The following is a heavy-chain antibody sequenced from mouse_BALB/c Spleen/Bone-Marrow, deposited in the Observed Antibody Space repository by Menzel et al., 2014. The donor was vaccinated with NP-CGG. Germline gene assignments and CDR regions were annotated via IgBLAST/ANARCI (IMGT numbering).Heavy chain of an antibody. CDR2: INPDSRTI. CDR1: GFDFSRYW. Sequence: VQLQQSGGGLVQPGGSLKLSCAASGFDFSRYWMSWVRQAPGKGLEWIGEINPDSRTINYTPSLKDKFIISRDNAKNTLYPRLNKVRSEDTALYYCARPDYYGYLNYWGQGTTLTVSS. V-gene: IGHV4-1*02. J-gene: IGHJ2*01. D-gene: IGHD1-1*01. CDR3: ARPDYYGYLNY.